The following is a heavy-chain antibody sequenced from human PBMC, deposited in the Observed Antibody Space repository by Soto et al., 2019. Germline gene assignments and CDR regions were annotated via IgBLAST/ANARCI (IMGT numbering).Heavy chain of an antibody. CDR3: AVGDDSSGWYKGSEYFQH. D-gene: IGHD6-19*01. V-gene: IGHV1-18*01. CDR2: ISAYNGNT. J-gene: IGHJ1*01. CDR1: GYTFTSYG. Sequence: GASVKVSGKASGYTFTSYGISWVRQAPGQGLEWMGWISAYNGNTNYAQKLQGRVTMTTDTSTSTAYMELRSLRSDDTAVYYCAVGDDSSGWYKGSEYFQHWGQGTLVTVSS.